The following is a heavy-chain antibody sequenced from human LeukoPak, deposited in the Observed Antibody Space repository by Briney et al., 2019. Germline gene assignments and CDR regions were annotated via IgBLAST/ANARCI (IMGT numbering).Heavy chain of an antibody. CDR2: INPHSGDT. V-gene: IGHV1-2*02. D-gene: IGHD2-21*01. J-gene: IGHJ4*02. CDR3: ARKHFGASSPFDY. Sequence: GASVSVCFKASGSIFTASYIHLVRQAPGQGLGWMGWINPHSGDTKFAQKFQGRLTMTTDTSITTGYMELNRLRYDDAAMYYCARKHFGASSPFDYWGQGTLVTVSS. CDR1: GSIFTASY.